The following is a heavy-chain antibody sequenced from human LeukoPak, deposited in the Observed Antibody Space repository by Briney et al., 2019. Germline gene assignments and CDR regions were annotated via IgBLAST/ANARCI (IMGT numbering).Heavy chain of an antibody. CDR1: GFTFSSYA. CDR3: ASSRGPRVVPAATPFDP. Sequence: PGRSLRLPCAASGFTFSSYAMHWVRQAPGKGLEWVAVISYDGSNKYYADSVKGRFTISRDNSKNTLYLQMNSLRAEDTAVFYCASSRGPRVVPAATPFDPWGQGTLVTVSS. V-gene: IGHV3-30-3*01. CDR2: ISYDGSNK. D-gene: IGHD2-2*01. J-gene: IGHJ5*02.